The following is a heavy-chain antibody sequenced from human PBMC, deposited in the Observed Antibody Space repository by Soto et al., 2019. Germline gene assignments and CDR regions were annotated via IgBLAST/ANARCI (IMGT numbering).Heavy chain of an antibody. Sequence: SETLSLTCAVSGGSISSGGYYWSWIRQHPGKGLEWIGYIYYSGSTYYNPSLKSRVTISVDTSKNQFSLKLSSVTAADTAVYYCARGHYYYYYGMDVWVQGTTVTVSS. CDR3: ARGHYYYYYGMDV. CDR1: GGSISSGGYY. V-gene: IGHV4-31*11. J-gene: IGHJ6*02. CDR2: IYYSGST.